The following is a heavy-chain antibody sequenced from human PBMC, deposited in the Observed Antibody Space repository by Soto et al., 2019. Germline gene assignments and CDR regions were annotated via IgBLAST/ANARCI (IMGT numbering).Heavy chain of an antibody. CDR2: INNDGGAT. J-gene: IGHJ5*02. CDR1: GFIFTGHW. Sequence: EEQVVESGGGLVQPGGSLRLSCAASGFIFTGHWMHWVRQGPGKGLDWVSGINNDGGATFYADSVKGRFTSSRDNSNNIVYLQMNSLGAEDSAVYYCGTVFDLWGHGTQVTVSS. V-gene: IGHV3-74*01. D-gene: IGHD4-4*01. CDR3: GTVFDL.